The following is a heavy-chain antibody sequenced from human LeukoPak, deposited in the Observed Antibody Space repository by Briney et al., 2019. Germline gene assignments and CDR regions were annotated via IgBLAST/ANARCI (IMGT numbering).Heavy chain of an antibody. CDR2: IRSKAYGGPT. J-gene: IGHJ4*02. CDR3: TRNDFWTGYTDY. CDR1: GFTFGDYA. V-gene: IGHV3-49*04. D-gene: IGHD3/OR15-3a*01. Sequence: PGGSLRLSCTASGFTFGDYAMSWVRQAPGKGLEWVGFIRSKAYGGPTEYAASVKGRFTISRDDSKSIAYLQMNSLKTEDTAVYYCTRNDFWTGYTDYWGQGTLVTVSS.